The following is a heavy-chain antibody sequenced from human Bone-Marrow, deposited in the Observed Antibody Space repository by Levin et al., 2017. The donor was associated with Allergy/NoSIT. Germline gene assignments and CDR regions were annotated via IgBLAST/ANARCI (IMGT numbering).Heavy chain of an antibody. CDR3: AEEDYGDYVLDS. CDR2: ISYDGSNK. V-gene: IGHV3-30*18. J-gene: IGHJ4*02. CDR1: GFNFSTFG. D-gene: IGHD4-17*01. Sequence: GGSLRLSCAASGFNFSTFGMHWGRQAPGKGLEWVAVISYDGSNKYYVDSVKGRLTISRDNSKNTLFPQMNSLRAEDTAVYYCAEEDYGDYVLDSWGQGTLLTV.